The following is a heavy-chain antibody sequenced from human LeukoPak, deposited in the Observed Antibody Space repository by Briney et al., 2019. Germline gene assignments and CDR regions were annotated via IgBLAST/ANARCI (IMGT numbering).Heavy chain of an antibody. Sequence: GGSLRLSCVGSGFTFSSYAMSWVRQAPGKGLECVSVISSSGSNTYYADSVKGRFTISRDNAKNTLYMQMNSLRADDTAVYYCAREASGYYRDFWGQGTLVTVSS. CDR1: GFTFSSYA. CDR2: ISSSGSNT. CDR3: AREASGYYRDF. D-gene: IGHD3-3*01. J-gene: IGHJ4*02. V-gene: IGHV3-23*01.